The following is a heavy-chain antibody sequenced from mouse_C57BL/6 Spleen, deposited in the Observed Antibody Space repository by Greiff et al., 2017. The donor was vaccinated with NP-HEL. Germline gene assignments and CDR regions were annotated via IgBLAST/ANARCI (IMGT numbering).Heavy chain of an antibody. J-gene: IGHJ1*03. D-gene: IGHD1-1*01. V-gene: IGHV5-4*01. CDR2: ISDGGSYT. Sequence: EVQVVESGGGLVKPGGSLKLSCAASGFTFSSYAMSWVRQTPEKRLEWVATISDGGSYTYYPDNVKGRFTISRDNAKNNLYLQMSHLKSEDTAMYYCARDLNYGSSLGFDVWGTGTTVTVSS. CDR1: GFTFSSYA. CDR3: ARDLNYGSSLGFDV.